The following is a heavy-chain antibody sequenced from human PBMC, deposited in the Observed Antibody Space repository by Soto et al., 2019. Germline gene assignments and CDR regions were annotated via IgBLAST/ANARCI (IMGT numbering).Heavy chain of an antibody. CDR1: GFTFSSYS. V-gene: IGHV3-48*01. Sequence: GGSLRLACAASGFTFSSYSMNWVRQAPGKGLEWISYISTSGSSIYYADSVKGRFTISRDNAKNSLYLQMNSLRAEDTAVYYCARSGNYRLDFWGQGTLVTVSS. CDR3: ARSGNYRLDF. D-gene: IGHD1-26*01. CDR2: ISTSGSSI. J-gene: IGHJ4*02.